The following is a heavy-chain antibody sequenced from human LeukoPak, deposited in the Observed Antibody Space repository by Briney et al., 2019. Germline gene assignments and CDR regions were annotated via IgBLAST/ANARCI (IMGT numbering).Heavy chain of an antibody. Sequence: GGSLRLSCAASGFTVSSNYMSWVRQAPGKGLEWVSVIHTGGSTYYADSVKGRFTISRDTSNNTLYLQMNSLRADDTAVYYCAREGKWLQLRYFDYWGQGTLVTVSS. V-gene: IGHV3-53*01. CDR1: GFTVSSNY. CDR2: IHTGGST. J-gene: IGHJ4*02. D-gene: IGHD5-24*01. CDR3: AREGKWLQLRYFDY.